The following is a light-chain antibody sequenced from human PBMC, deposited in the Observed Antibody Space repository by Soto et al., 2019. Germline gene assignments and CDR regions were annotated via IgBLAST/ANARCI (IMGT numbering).Light chain of an antibody. J-gene: IGLJ2*01. CDR2: NNN. CDR1: RSNIGSHT. Sequence: QAVVTQPPSASGTPGQRVTISCSGSRSNIGSHTVNWYQQLPGTAPKLLIYNNNQRPSGVPDRLSGSNSGTSASLAISGLQSEDEADYYCAAWDDSLNGLVFGGGTKLTVL. CDR3: AAWDDSLNGLV. V-gene: IGLV1-44*01.